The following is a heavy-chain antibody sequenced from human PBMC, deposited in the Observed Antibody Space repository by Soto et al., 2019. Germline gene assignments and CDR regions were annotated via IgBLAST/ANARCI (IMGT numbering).Heavy chain of an antibody. CDR2: INPKTGGT. CDR3: ARDEAAHTFDP. J-gene: IGHJ5*02. Sequence: ASVKVSCKASGYTFTDYYMHWVRQAPGQGLEWMGWINPKTGGTNYVQKFQGRVTMTRDTSITTAYMELSRLRSDDTAVYYCARDEAAHTFDPWGQGILVTVSS. D-gene: IGHD6-13*01. V-gene: IGHV1-2*02. CDR1: GYTFTDYY.